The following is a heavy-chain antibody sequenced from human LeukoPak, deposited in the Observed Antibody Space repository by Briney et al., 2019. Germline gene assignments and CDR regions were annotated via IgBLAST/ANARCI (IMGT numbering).Heavy chain of an antibody. CDR3: ARVDSYGLSDY. V-gene: IGHV7-4-1*02. CDR1: GYSSTSYT. J-gene: IGHJ4*02. Sequence: ASVKVSCKASGYSSTSYTINWVRQAPGQGLEWMGWISTNTGNPTYARGFTGRFVISLDTSISTAYLQINSLKAEDTAVYYCARVDSYGLSDYWGQGTLVTVSS. CDR2: ISTNTGNP. D-gene: IGHD5-18*01.